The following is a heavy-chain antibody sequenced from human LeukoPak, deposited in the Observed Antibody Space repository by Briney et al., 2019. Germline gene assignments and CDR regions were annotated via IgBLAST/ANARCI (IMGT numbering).Heavy chain of an antibody. CDR3: ARSYNRYCSGGSCYGGWFDP. Sequence: SETLSLTCAVYGGSFSSYYWGWIRQPPGKGLEWVGSIYYSGSTYYNPSLKSRVTISVDTSKNQFSLKLSSVTAADTAVYYCARSYNRYCSGGSCYGGWFDPWGQGTLVTVSS. CDR1: GGSFSSYY. V-gene: IGHV4-39*07. CDR2: IYYSGST. J-gene: IGHJ5*02. D-gene: IGHD2-15*01.